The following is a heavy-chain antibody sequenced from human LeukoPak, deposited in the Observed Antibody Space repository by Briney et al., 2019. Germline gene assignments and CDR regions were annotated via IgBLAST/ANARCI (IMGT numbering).Heavy chain of an antibody. CDR1: EFTFRSYA. J-gene: IGHJ4*02. V-gene: IGHV3-23*01. CDR3: AKEIAAVGKGVFAH. Sequence: GGSLRLSCAASEFTFRSYAMSWVRQAPGEGLEGVSAITGSGDGTIYADSVKGRFTISRDNSRNTLYLQMSSLRAEDTAVYYCAKEIAAVGKGVFAHWGQGTLVTVSS. D-gene: IGHD6-13*01. CDR2: ITGSGDGT.